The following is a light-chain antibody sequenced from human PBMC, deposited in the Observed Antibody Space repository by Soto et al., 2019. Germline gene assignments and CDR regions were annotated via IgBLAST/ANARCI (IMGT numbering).Light chain of an antibody. J-gene: IGLJ3*02. CDR3: CSYAGRYNEV. Sequence: QSVLTQPRSVSGSPGQSVTISCTGTSSDVGGYNFVSWYQHHPGKAPKLMIYDVTKRPSGVPDRFSGYRSGNTASLTISGLQAEDEADYYCCSYAGRYNEVFGGGTKLTVL. V-gene: IGLV2-11*01. CDR1: SSDVGGYNF. CDR2: DVT.